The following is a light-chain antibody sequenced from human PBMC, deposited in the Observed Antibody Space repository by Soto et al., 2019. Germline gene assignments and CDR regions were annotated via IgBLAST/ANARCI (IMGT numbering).Light chain of an antibody. CDR2: WAS. Sequence: DIVMTQSPASLAVSLGERATINCKSSQRVLYSSNNKNYLAWYQQKPGQPPNLLIYWASTRQFGVPDRLSGSGSGTDFTLIISSRQAEDVGIYYCQKYYSPPVTFGGGTKVEIK. CDR3: QKYYSPPVT. V-gene: IGKV4-1*01. J-gene: IGKJ4*01. CDR1: QRVLYSSNNKNY.